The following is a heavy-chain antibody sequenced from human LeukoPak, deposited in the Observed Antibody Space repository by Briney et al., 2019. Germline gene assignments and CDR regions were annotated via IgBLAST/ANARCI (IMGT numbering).Heavy chain of an antibody. D-gene: IGHD2-15*01. CDR1: GFTFSNYA. CDR2: ISGSTGST. CDR3: AKGRGSAPFYGMDV. J-gene: IGHJ6*02. Sequence: GGSLRLSCAASGFTFSNYAMNWVRQAPGKGLEWVSLISGSTGSTYYADSVKGRFSISRDNSKNTVYLQMNSLRAEDTAVYYCAKGRGSAPFYGMDVWGQGTTVTVSS. V-gene: IGHV3-23*01.